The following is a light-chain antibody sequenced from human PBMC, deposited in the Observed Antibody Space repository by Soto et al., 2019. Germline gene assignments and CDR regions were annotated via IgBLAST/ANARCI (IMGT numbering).Light chain of an antibody. V-gene: IGKV1-39*01. CDR3: QQSYSTPS. J-gene: IGKJ4*01. CDR1: QSISSY. CDR2: AAS. Sequence: IQTTRSASSLVASVGDRVTVTCRASQSISSYLNWYQQKPGTAPKLLIYAASSLQSGVPSRFSGSASGTDFTLTISRLQPEDFATYYHQQSYSTPSFGEGNQLDLK.